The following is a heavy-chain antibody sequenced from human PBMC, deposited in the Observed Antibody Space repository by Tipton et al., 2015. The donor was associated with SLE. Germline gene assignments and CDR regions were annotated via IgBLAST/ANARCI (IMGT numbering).Heavy chain of an antibody. D-gene: IGHD7-27*01. J-gene: IGHJ4*02. Sequence: QVQLVQSGGEVEKTGASVRVSCRASGYDFSKYGISWVRQAPGQGLEWVGWITAYNGNTNYAQRFRGRVTLTTDTSTATAYMDLRSLRSDDTAVYYCARGGPNWGYYFDLWGQGTLVTVSS. CDR1: GYDFSKYG. CDR2: ITAYNGNT. CDR3: ARGGPNWGYYFDL. V-gene: IGHV1-18*01.